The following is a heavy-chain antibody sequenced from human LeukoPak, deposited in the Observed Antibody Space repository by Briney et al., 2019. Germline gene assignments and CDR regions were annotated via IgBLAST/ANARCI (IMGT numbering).Heavy chain of an antibody. CDR2: IYRSGST. D-gene: IGHD3-22*01. J-gene: IGHJ5*02. V-gene: IGHV4-38-2*01. CDR3: ARAIDDYDSSGYHYPLNL. CDR1: GYSITSGYY. Sequence: SETLSLTCAVSGYSITSGYYWSWIRQPPGRGLEWIGNIYRSGSTYSDLSLRSRLTISLDTSKNEFSLKLSSVTAADMAVYFCARAIDDYDSSGYHYPLNLWGQGTLVTVSS.